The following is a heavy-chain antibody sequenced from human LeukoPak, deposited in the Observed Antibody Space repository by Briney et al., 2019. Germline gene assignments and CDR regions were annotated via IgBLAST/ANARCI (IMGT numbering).Heavy chain of an antibody. Sequence: GSLRLSCAASGFTSSSYAMSWVRQAPGKGLEWVSAISGSGGSTYYADSVKGRFTISRDNSKNTLYLQMNSLRAEDTAVYYCAKDPVETGYSSSWYVPQWYYYYGMDVWGQGTTVTVSS. CDR2: ISGSGGST. J-gene: IGHJ6*02. CDR3: AKDPVETGYSSSWYVPQWYYYYGMDV. D-gene: IGHD6-13*01. V-gene: IGHV3-23*01. CDR1: GFTSSSYA.